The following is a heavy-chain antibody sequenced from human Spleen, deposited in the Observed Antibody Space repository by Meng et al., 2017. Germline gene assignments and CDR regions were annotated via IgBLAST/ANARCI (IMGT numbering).Heavy chain of an antibody. CDR3: TIYIRGHI. J-gene: IGHJ3*02. D-gene: IGHD6-19*01. CDR2: IVTKTKNYAT. CDR1: GSIISGSD. Sequence: GESLKISCAASGSIISGSDIHWVRQASGKGLEWVGRIVTKTKNYATAYAASVKGRFTISRDDSVNTGYLQMNSLKTEDSAVHYCTIYIRGHIWGQGTMVTVSS. V-gene: IGHV3-73*01.